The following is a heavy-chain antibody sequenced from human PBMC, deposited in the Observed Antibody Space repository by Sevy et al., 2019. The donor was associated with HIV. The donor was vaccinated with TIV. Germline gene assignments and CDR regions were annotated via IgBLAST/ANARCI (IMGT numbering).Heavy chain of an antibody. CDR2: IYTSGST. Sequence: SETLSLTCTVSGGSISSGSYYWSWIRQPAGKGLEWIGRIYTSGSTNYNPSLKSRVTISVDTSKNQFSLKLSSVTAADTAVYYCARDSGPYYYGSGSYGRFDPWGQGTLVTVSS. D-gene: IGHD3-10*01. J-gene: IGHJ5*02. CDR1: GGSISSGSYY. CDR3: ARDSGPYYYGSGSYGRFDP. V-gene: IGHV4-61*02.